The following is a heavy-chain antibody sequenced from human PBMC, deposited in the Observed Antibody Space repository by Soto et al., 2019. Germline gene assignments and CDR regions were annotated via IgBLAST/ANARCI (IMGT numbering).Heavy chain of an antibody. CDR3: ARWGYYDNSWGNLSHYGLDV. J-gene: IGHJ6*02. D-gene: IGHD3-16*01. Sequence: QVQLVQSAAEVKKPGASVKVSCQASGYTFIRYGITWVRQAPGQGLEWMGWISPYNDYTIYAQKFQGRLTMTTDTSTRITYMALRGLKSDDTAVYYWARWGYYDNSWGNLSHYGLDVWGQGTSVTVSS. V-gene: IGHV1-18*01. CDR2: ISPYNDYT. CDR1: GYTFIRYG.